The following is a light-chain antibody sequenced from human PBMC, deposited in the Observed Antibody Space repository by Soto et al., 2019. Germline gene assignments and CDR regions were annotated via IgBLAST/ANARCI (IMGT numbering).Light chain of an antibody. V-gene: IGKV2-24*01. Sequence: DIVMTQTPLSSPVTLGQPASISCRSSQSLLDSDGDTYLRWLQQRPGQPPRLLIYKTSSRFSGVPDRFSGSGAETDFTLKISRVEVEDVGVYYCMQATQLPHTFGQGTKLEI. J-gene: IGKJ2*01. CDR2: KTS. CDR3: MQATQLPHT. CDR1: QSLLDSDGDTY.